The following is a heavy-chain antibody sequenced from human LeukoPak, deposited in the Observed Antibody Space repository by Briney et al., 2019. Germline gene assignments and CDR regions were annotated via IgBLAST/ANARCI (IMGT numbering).Heavy chain of an antibody. V-gene: IGHV3-30-3*01. CDR2: ISYDGSNK. J-gene: IGHJ4*02. D-gene: IGHD3-16*01. CDR3: ARSGAFDAHNC. Sequence: GGSLRLSCAASGFTFSSYAMHWVRQAPGKGLEWVAVISYDGSNKYYADSVKGRFTISRDNSKNTLYLQMNSLRVDDTAVYYCARSGAFDAHNCWGQGTLVTVSS. CDR1: GFTFSSYA.